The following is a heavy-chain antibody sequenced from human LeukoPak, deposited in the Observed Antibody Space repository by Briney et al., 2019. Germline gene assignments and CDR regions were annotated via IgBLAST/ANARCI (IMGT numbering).Heavy chain of an antibody. D-gene: IGHD3-22*01. Sequence: GGSLRLSCAASGFTFSSYWMSWVRQAPGKGLEWVANIKQDGSEKYYVDSVKGRFTISRDSAKNSLYLQMNSLRAEDTAVYYCAREDYYDSSGYYADYWGQGTLVTVSS. V-gene: IGHV3-7*01. J-gene: IGHJ4*02. CDR2: IKQDGSEK. CDR1: GFTFSSYW. CDR3: AREDYYDSSGYYADY.